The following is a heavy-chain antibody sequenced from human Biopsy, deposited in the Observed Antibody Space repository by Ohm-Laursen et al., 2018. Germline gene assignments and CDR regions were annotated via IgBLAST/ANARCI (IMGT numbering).Heavy chain of an antibody. D-gene: IGHD1-1*01. Sequence: ASVKVSCKVSGYTLTELSLHWVRQAPGKGLEWMGGFAPENGKTVYTQNFQARVSMTEDTSTDTAYMELRSLRSEDTAVYYCAADINVWNVNYWGQGTQVTVSS. J-gene: IGHJ4*02. CDR1: GYTLTELS. CDR3: AADINVWNVNY. V-gene: IGHV1-24*01. CDR2: FAPENGKT.